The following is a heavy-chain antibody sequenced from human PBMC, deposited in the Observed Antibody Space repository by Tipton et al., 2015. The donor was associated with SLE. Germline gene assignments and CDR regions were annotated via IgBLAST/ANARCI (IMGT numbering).Heavy chain of an antibody. J-gene: IGHJ5*02. CDR1: STTFISYG. CDR2: ISAYNGKT. D-gene: IGHD5-18*01. V-gene: IGHV1-18*01. CDR3: ARAPVVDTVMDL. Sequence: QLVQSGAEAKKPGASVKVSCKASSTTFISYGFSWVRQAPGLGLEWMGWISAYNGKTNYTKKFQGIVTMTADTSKSTAYMELRRLGSDDTAVYCCARAPVVDTVMDLWGQGTLVTVSS.